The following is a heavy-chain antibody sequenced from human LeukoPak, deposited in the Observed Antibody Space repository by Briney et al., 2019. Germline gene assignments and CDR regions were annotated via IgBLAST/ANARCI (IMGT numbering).Heavy chain of an antibody. J-gene: IGHJ4*02. CDR1: DNYW. V-gene: IGHV3-74*01. Sequence: GGSLRLSCAASDNYWMHWVRQVPGKGLVWVSHINSDGSWTSYADSVKGRFTISKDNAKNTVYLQMNSLRAEDTAVYYCVSFYETYWGRGTLVTVSS. D-gene: IGHD2/OR15-2a*01. CDR2: INSDGSWT. CDR3: VSFYETY.